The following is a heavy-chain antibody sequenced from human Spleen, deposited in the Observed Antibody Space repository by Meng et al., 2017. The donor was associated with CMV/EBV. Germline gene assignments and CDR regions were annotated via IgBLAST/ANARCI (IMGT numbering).Heavy chain of an antibody. J-gene: IGHJ4*02. CDR1: GGTFSSYA. D-gene: IGHD6-19*01. CDR3: ARVKYSSGWYRLNYFDY. V-gene: IGHV1-69*05. CDR2: IIPIFGTA. Sequence: SVKVSCKASGGTFSSYAISWVRQAPGQGLEWMGGIIPIFGTANYAQKFQGRVTITTDESTSTAYMELSSLRSEDTAVYYCARVKYSSGWYRLNYFDYWGQGTLVTVSS.